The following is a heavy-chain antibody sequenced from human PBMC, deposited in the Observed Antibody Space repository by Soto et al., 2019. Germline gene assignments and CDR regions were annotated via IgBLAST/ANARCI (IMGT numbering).Heavy chain of an antibody. CDR3: ARDQLEGNWFYP. J-gene: IGHJ5*02. V-gene: IGHV4-30-2*01. CDR1: CGSISSCGYS. Sequence: SETLSLTCAVSCGSISSCGYSWNWIRQPPGEGLEWIGYIYHSGSTLYNPSLKSRVTISVDKSKNQFSLKLSSVTAADTAVYYCARDQLEGNWFYPWGQGTLVTVSS. CDR2: IYHSGST. D-gene: IGHD1-1*01.